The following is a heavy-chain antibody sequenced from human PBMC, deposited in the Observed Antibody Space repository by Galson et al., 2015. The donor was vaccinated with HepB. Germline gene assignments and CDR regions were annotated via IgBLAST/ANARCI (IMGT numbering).Heavy chain of an antibody. J-gene: IGHJ5*02. CDR1: GFTFSSYA. CDR3: AKQTTSYYGSGSYYNWFDP. CDR2: ISYDGSNK. Sequence: SLRLSCAASGFTFSSYAMHWVRQAPGKGLEWVAVISYDGSNKYYADSVKGRFTISRDNSKNTLYLQMNSLRAEDTAVYYCAKQTTSYYGSGSYYNWFDPWGQGTLVTVSS. V-gene: IGHV3-30*04. D-gene: IGHD3-10*01.